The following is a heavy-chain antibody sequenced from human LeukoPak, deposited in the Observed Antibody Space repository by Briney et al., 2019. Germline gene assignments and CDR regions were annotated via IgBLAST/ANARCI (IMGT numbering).Heavy chain of an antibody. J-gene: IGHJ4*02. CDR3: ARDDQDYYGSGSYGY. V-gene: IGHV3-23*01. D-gene: IGHD3-10*01. CDR1: GFTFSSYG. Sequence: GGTLRLSCAASGFTFSSYGMSWVRQAPGKGLEWVSAISGSGGSTYYADSVKGRFTISRDNSKNTLYLQMNSLRAEDTAVYYCARDDQDYYGSGSYGYWGQGTLVTVSS. CDR2: ISGSGGST.